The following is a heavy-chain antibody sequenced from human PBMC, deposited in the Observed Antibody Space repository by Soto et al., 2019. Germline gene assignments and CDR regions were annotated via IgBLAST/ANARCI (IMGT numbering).Heavy chain of an antibody. V-gene: IGHV4-59*01. CDR3: ARRLAAKPFYYFDY. CDR1: GGSISSYY. J-gene: IGHJ4*02. CDR2: VYYTGST. Sequence: SETLSLTCTVSGGSISSYYWTWIRQPPGKGLEWIGYVYYTGSTNFNPSLKSRVTMSVDTSKNQFSLNLRSVTTADTAVYYCARRLAAKPFYYFDYWGQGTLVNVSS. D-gene: IGHD2-2*01.